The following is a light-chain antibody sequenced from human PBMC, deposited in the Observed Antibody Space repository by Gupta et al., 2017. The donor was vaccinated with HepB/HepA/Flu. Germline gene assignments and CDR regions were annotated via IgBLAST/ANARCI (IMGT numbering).Light chain of an antibody. J-gene: IGKJ3*01. CDR2: WAS. CDR1: QRILHNSNKKNY. V-gene: IGKV4-1*01. CDR3: QQYYSFPAN. Sequence: IVMTQSPDSLAVSLGERASIKCKSGQRILHNSNKKNYLAWYQQKAGQPPKLLISWASTRESGVPDRFSGSGSGTDFTLTISSLQAEDVAVYYCQQYYSFPANFGNGTKVDIK.